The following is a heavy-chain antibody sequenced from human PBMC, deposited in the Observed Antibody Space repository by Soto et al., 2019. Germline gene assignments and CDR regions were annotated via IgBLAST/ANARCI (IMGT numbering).Heavy chain of an antibody. Sequence: GGSLRLSCAASGFTFSSYSMNWVRQAPGKGLEWVSSISSSSSYIYYADSVKGRFTISRDNAKNSLYLQMNSLRAEDTAVYYCARVRYCSGGSCYRVGDAFDIWGQGTMVTVSS. CDR3: ARVRYCSGGSCYRVGDAFDI. V-gene: IGHV3-21*01. D-gene: IGHD2-15*01. CDR1: GFTFSSYS. J-gene: IGHJ3*02. CDR2: ISSSSSYI.